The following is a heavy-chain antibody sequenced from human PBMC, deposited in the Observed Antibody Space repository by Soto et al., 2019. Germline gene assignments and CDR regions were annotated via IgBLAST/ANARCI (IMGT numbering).Heavy chain of an antibody. D-gene: IGHD3-22*01. CDR2: IYYSGST. Sequence: PSETLSLTCTVPGGSISSYYWSWIRQPPGKGLEWIGYIYYSGSTNYNPSLKSRVTLSLDTSRSQFSLKLSSVTAADTAVYYCAREVYDSSGYYNDCWGQGTLVTVSS. CDR3: AREVYDSSGYYNDC. J-gene: IGHJ4*02. V-gene: IGHV4-59*01. CDR1: GGSISSYY.